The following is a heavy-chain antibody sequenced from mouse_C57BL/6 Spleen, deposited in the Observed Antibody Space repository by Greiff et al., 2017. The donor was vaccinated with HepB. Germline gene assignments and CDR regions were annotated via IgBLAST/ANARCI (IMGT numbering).Heavy chain of an antibody. J-gene: IGHJ2*01. CDR2: IYPGDGDT. CDR3: ARGDYYGSSSHSDY. V-gene: IGHV1-80*01. Sequence: VQLQQSGAELVKPGASVKISCKASGYAFSSYWMNWVKQRPGKGLEWIGQIYPGDGDTNYNGKFKGKATLTAYKSSSTAYMQLSSLTSEDSAVYFCARGDYYGSSSHSDYWGQGTTLTVSS. CDR1: GYAFSSYW. D-gene: IGHD1-1*01.